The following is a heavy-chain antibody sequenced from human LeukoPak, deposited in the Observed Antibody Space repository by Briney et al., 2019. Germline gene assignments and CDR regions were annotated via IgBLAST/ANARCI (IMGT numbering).Heavy chain of an antibody. Sequence: SETLSLTCAVYGGSFSGYYWSWNRQPPGKGLEWIGEINHSGSTNYNPSLKSRVTISVDTSKNQFSLKLSSVTAADTAVYYCARSPVSGYYYGDFDYWGQGTLVTVSS. V-gene: IGHV4-34*01. D-gene: IGHD3-22*01. CDR1: GGSFSGYY. CDR3: ARSPVSGYYYGDFDY. J-gene: IGHJ4*02. CDR2: INHSGST.